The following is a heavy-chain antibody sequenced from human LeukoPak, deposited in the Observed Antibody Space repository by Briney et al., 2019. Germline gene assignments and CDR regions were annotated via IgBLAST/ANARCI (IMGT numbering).Heavy chain of an antibody. D-gene: IGHD6-13*01. CDR1: GFTFSSYD. V-gene: IGHV3-13*04. CDR2: IGTAGEK. J-gene: IGHJ4*02. Sequence: SGSLRLSCAASGFTFSSYDMHWVRQATGKGLEWVSAIGTAGEKSYPGSVKGRFTISRENAKNSLYLQMNSLRAEDTAVYYCARERPSSTWPSDFDYWGQGTLVTVSA. CDR3: ARERPSSTWPSDFDY.